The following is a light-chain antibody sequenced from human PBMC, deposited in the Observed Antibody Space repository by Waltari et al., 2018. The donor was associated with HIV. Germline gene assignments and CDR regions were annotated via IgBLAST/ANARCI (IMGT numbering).Light chain of an antibody. Sequence: QSALTQPPSASGSPGQSVTISCTGTASDIGAYNYVSWYQQPPGKAPKLIIYEVTERPSGVPDRFSGAKTGNTASLTVSGLQAEDEADYFCASYAGNNNGVFGSGTKVTVL. CDR3: ASYAGNNNGV. CDR2: EVT. CDR1: ASDIGAYNY. V-gene: IGLV2-8*01. J-gene: IGLJ1*01.